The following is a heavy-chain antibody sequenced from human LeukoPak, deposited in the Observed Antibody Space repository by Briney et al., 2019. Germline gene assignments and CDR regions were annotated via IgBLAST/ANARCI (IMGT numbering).Heavy chain of an antibody. CDR3: ARVSQSRVVAAFDI. CDR1: GYTLTAYY. Sequence: ASVKVSCKASGYTLTAYYMHWVRQAPGQGLEWMGWMNPNSGAINYAQKFQGRVTMTRDTSISTAYMDLSRLISDATAVYYCARVSQSRVVAAFDIWGQGTMVTVSS. D-gene: IGHD2-15*01. J-gene: IGHJ3*02. CDR2: MNPNSGAI. V-gene: IGHV1-2*02.